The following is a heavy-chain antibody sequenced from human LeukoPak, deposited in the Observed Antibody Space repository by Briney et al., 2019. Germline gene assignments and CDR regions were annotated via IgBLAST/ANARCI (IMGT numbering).Heavy chain of an antibody. CDR3: ARHMQWLVRLAY. D-gene: IGHD6-19*01. CDR1: GGSISSGGYY. J-gene: IGHJ4*02. CDR2: IYYSGST. Sequence: PSETLSLTCTVSGGSISSGGYYWSWIRQHPGKGLEWIGYIYYSGSTYYNPSLKSRVTISVDTSKNQFSLRLSSVTAADTAVYYCARHMQWLVRLAYWGQGTLVTVSS. V-gene: IGHV4-31*03.